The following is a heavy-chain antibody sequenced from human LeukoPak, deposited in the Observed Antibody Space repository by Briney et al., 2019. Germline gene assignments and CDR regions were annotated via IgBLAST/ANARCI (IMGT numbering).Heavy chain of an antibody. Sequence: GGSLRLSCAASGFTFSSYAMSWVRQAPGKGLEWVALIWYDATSEHYADSAKGRFTISRDNSENTLYLQMNSLRVEDTAVYYCAGEPLNCGGDCHSDVFDIWGQGTMVTVSS. J-gene: IGHJ3*02. CDR2: IWYDATSE. CDR3: AGEPLNCGGDCHSDVFDI. V-gene: IGHV3-33*08. CDR1: GFTFSSYA. D-gene: IGHD2-21*02.